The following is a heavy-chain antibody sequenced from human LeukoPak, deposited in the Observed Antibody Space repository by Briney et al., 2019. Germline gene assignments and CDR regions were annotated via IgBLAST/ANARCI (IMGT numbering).Heavy chain of an antibody. D-gene: IGHD4-17*01. V-gene: IGHV3-21*01. CDR3: ARRGTVTPFDY. CDR2: ISSSSSYI. Sequence: GGSLRLPCAASGFTFSSYSMNWVRQAPGKGLEWVSSISSSSSYIYYADSVKGRFTISRDSAKNSLYLQMNSLRAEDTAVYYCARRGTVTPFDYWGQGTLVTVSS. J-gene: IGHJ4*02. CDR1: GFTFSSYS.